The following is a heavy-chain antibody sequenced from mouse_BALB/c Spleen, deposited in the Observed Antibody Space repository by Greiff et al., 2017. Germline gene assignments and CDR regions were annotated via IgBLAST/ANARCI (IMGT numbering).Heavy chain of an antibody. CDR1: GFTFSSYA. CDR2: ISSGGSYT. V-gene: IGHV5-9-3*01. CDR3: ARQGDY. J-gene: IGHJ4*01. Sequence: EVQLMESGGGLVKPGGSLKLSCAASGFTFSSYAMSWVRQTPEKRLEWVATISSGGSYTYYPDSVKGRFTISRDNAKNTLYLQMSSLRSEDTAMYYCARQGDYWGQGTSVTVSS.